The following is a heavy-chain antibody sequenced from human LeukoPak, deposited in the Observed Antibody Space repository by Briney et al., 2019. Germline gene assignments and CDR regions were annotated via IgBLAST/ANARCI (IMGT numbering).Heavy chain of an antibody. J-gene: IGHJ3*02. CDR2: IYPGDSDT. CDR1: GYSFTSYW. CDR3: ARRGELLGAFDI. D-gene: IGHD1-26*01. V-gene: IGHV5-51*01. Sequence: PGGSLRLSCKGSGYSFTSYWIGWVRQMPGKGLEWMRIIYPGDSDTRYSPSFQGQVTISADKSISTAYLQWSSLKASDTAMYYCARRGELLGAFDIWGQGTMVTVSS.